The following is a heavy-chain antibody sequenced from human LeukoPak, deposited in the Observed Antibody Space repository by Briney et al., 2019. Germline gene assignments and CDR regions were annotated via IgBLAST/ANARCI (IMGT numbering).Heavy chain of an antibody. V-gene: IGHV3-23*01. CDR3: AHDIVVVPAAIPLGDY. CDR2: ISGSGGST. D-gene: IGHD2-2*01. J-gene: IGHJ4*02. Sequence: PGESLRLSCAASGFTFSSYAMSWVRQAPGKGLEWVSAISGSGGSTYYADSVKGRFTISRDNSKNTLYLQMNSLRAEDTAVYYCAHDIVVVPAAIPLGDYWGQGTLVTVSS. CDR1: GFTFSSYA.